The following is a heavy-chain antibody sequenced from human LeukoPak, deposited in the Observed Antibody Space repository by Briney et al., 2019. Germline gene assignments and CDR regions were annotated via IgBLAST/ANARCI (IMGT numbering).Heavy chain of an antibody. V-gene: IGHV3-23*01. CDR1: GFTLSSYA. CDR2: ISGSGGST. CDR3: AKAFDPRWLQFYYYFDY. D-gene: IGHD5-24*01. J-gene: IGHJ4*02. Sequence: GGSLRLSCAASGFTLSSYAMSWVRQAPGKGLEWVSAISGSGGSTYYADSVKGRFTISRDNSKNTLYLQMNSLRAEDTAVYYCAKAFDPRWLQFYYYFDYWGQGTLVTVSS.